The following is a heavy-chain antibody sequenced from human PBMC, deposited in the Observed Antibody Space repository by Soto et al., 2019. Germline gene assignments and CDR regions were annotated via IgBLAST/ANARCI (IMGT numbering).Heavy chain of an antibody. J-gene: IGHJ2*01. Sequence: QVQLVQSGAEVKKPGASVKVSCKASGYTFTSYAMHWVRQAPGQRREWRGWINAGNGNTKYSQKFQGRVTITRDTSASTAYMELSSLRSEDTAVYYCARGGSLYWYFDLWGRGTLVTVSS. V-gene: IGHV1-3*01. CDR2: INAGNGNT. D-gene: IGHD1-26*01. CDR3: ARGGSLYWYFDL. CDR1: GYTFTSYA.